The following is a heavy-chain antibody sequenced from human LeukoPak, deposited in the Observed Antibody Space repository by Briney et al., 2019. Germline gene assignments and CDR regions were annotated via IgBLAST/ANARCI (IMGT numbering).Heavy chain of an antibody. CDR2: ISSSGNTI. Sequence: PGGSLTLSCAASGFTFSDYYMSWIRQPPGKGLEWVSYISSSGNTIYYAYSVKGRFTISRDNAKNSLYVQMSSLRAEETAVYYCARQCGSCRSDSGGQGTVVSVSS. D-gene: IGHD2-15*01. V-gene: IGHV3-11*01. CDR3: ARQCGSCRSDS. CDR1: GFTFSDYY. J-gene: IGHJ4*02.